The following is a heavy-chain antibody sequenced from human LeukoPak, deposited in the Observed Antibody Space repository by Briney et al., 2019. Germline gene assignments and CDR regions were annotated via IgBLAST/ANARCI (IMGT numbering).Heavy chain of an antibody. V-gene: IGHV3-30*18. J-gene: IGHJ4*02. CDR1: GLTFSSYG. Sequence: PGRSLRLSCAASGLTFSSYGMHWVRQAPGKGLEWVAVISYDGSNKYYTDSVKGRFTISRDNSKNTLYLQMNSLRAEDTAVYYCAKDRTAGYDGLVDYWGQGTLVTVSS. D-gene: IGHD5-12*01. CDR3: AKDRTAGYDGLVDY. CDR2: ISYDGSNK.